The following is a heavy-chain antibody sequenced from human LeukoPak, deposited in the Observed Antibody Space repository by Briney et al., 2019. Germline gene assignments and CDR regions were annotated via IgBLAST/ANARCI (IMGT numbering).Heavy chain of an antibody. J-gene: IGHJ5*02. CDR1: GGSISSYY. V-gene: IGHV4-59*01. CDR3: ARGNRDYDILTGYYGSGNWFDP. D-gene: IGHD3-9*01. CDR2: IYYSVST. Sequence: SETLSLTCTVSGGSISSYYWSWIRHPPGEGLEWIGDIYYSVSTTYNPSLKSRVTISVDTSKNQFSLKLSSVTAADTAVYYCARGNRDYDILTGYYGSGNWFDPWGQGTLVTVSS.